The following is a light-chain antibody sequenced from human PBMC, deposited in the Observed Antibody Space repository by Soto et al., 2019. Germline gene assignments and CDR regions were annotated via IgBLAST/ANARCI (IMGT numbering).Light chain of an antibody. V-gene: IGLV2-11*01. CDR1: SRDVGRYDY. Sequence: QSVLTQPRSVAASAGQSVTIPCTGTSRDVGRYDYVSWYQQHPGKAPKLIVYDVTERPSGVPDRFSGSKSGNTASLTISGLQAEDEADYSCCSFAGSYSYVFGTGTKVTVL. CDR3: CSFAGSYSYV. CDR2: DVT. J-gene: IGLJ1*01.